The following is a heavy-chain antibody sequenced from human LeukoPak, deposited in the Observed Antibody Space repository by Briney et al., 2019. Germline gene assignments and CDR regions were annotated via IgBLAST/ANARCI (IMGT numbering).Heavy chain of an antibody. J-gene: IGHJ4*02. CDR2: INHSGST. CDR1: GGSFSGYY. D-gene: IGHD3-9*01. V-gene: IGHV4-34*01. CDR3: ARGPYYDILTGYSAFDY. Sequence: PSETLSLTCAVYGGSFSGYYWSWIRQPPGKGLEWIGEINHSGSTNYNPSLKSRVTISVDTSKNQFSLKLSSVTAADTAVYYCARGPYYDILTGYSAFDYWGQGTLVTVSS.